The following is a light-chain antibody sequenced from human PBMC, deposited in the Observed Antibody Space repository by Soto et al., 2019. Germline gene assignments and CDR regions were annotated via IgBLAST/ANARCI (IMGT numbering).Light chain of an antibody. V-gene: IGKV4-1*01. CDR2: WAS. CDR3: QQYYSAPLT. Sequence: DIVMTQSPDSLAVSLGERATINCKSSQSVLYSSNNRNYLAWYQQRLGQPPKLIFYWASTRESGVPDRVSGSGSGTDVTLTISSLQAEDVAVYYCQQYYSAPLTFGGGTKVDIK. CDR1: QSVLYSSNNRNY. J-gene: IGKJ4*01.